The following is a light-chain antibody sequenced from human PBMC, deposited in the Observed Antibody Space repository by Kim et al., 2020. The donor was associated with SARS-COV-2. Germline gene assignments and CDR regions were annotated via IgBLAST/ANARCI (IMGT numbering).Light chain of an antibody. Sequence: RALSNVYCNYKWDWYQQRPVKGPRFVMRVGTGGIVGSKGDGIPDRFSVLGSGLNRYLTINNIQEEDESDYHCGADHGSGSNFVWVFGGGTQLTVL. CDR1: NVYCNYK. CDR3: GADHGSGSNFVWV. CDR2: VGTGGIVG. J-gene: IGLJ3*02. V-gene: IGLV9-49*01.